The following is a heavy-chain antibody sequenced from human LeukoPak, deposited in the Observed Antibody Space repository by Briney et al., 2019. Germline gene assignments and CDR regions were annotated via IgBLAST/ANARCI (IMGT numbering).Heavy chain of an antibody. J-gene: IGHJ4*02. CDR3: SRARWSSTGWFLGY. CDR1: GFTFSSYW. Sequence: GGSLRLSCAASGFTFSSYWMHWVRQAPGKGLVWVSRVSPQGTGTSYTDSVKGRFTISRDNAKDALHLQMDNLRAEDTAVYYCSRARWSSTGWFLGYWGQGTLVTVSS. CDR2: VSPQGTGT. V-gene: IGHV3-74*01. D-gene: IGHD6-19*01.